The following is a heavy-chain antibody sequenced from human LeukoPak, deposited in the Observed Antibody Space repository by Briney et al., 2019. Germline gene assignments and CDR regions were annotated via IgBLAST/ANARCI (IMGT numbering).Heavy chain of an antibody. D-gene: IGHD3-10*01. V-gene: IGHV3-33*06. Sequence: GGSLRLSCAASVFTFSSYGMHGVRQAPGKGLEGVSVIWYEGSNKYYVDSVKGGFTISRDDSKNTLYLQMTSLRAEATAVYSCAKDGDRGEYYYYYYMDVWGKGTTVTVSS. CDR3: AKDGDRGEYYYYYYMDV. CDR2: IWYEGSNK. J-gene: IGHJ6*03. CDR1: VFTFSSYG.